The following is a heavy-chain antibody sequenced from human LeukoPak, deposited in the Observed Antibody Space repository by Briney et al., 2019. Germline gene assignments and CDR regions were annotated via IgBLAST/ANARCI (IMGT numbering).Heavy chain of an antibody. J-gene: IGHJ4*02. CDR1: GFTFSSYA. CDR3: AKDSQQQLVQGYFDY. V-gene: IGHV3-23*01. CDR2: ISGSGGST. Sequence: GGSLKLSCAASGFTFSSYAMSWVRQAPGQGLEWVSAISGSGGSTYYADSVKGRFTISRDNSKNTLYLQMNSLRAEDTAVYYCAKDSQQQLVQGYFDYWSQGTLVTVSS. D-gene: IGHD6-13*01.